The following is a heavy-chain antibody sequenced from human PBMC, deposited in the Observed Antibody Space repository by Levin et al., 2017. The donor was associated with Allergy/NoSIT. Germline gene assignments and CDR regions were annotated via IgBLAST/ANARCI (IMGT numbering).Heavy chain of an antibody. J-gene: IGHJ4*02. CDR3: AKDGPTIFTVVGVDY. CDR1: GFTFSSYG. Sequence: GESLKISCAASGFTFSSYGMHWVRQAPGKGLQWLASISYDGNNKYYADSVKGRFTISRDNSKNTLYLQMNSLRAEDTAVFYCAKDGPTIFTVVGVDYCGQGTLVTVSS. V-gene: IGHV3-30*18. CDR2: ISYDGNNK. D-gene: IGHD3-3*01.